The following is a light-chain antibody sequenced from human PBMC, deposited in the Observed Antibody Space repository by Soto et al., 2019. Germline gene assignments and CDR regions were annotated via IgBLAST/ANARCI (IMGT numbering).Light chain of an antibody. Sequence: QSALTQPASVSGSPGRSVTISCTGTSSDVGDFNYVSWYQHLPGRAPKLIIYDVTNRPSGIPYRFSASKSGRTASLTISGLQAEDEADYYCSSYSSSTTHVVFVGGTKLTVL. CDR3: SSYSSSTTHVV. CDR1: SSDVGDFNY. CDR2: DVT. J-gene: IGLJ2*01. V-gene: IGLV2-14*03.